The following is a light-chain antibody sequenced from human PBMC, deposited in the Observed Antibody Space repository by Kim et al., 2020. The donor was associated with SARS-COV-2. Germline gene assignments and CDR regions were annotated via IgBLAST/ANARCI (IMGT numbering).Light chain of an antibody. CDR3: QQRGNWPLT. V-gene: IGKV3-11*01. CDR2: DAS. J-gene: IGKJ4*01. Sequence: LSPGQGAPLTCRARQSVSNYLDWYQHKPGQAPRLLISDASNRATGIPARFSGSGSGTDFTLTISSLEPEDFAVYYCQQRGNWPLTFGGGTKVDIK. CDR1: QSVSNY.